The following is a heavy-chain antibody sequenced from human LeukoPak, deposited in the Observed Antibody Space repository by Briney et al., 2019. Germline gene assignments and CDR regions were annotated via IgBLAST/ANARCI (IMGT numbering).Heavy chain of an antibody. V-gene: IGHV3-33*01. J-gene: IGHJ4*02. CDR1: KFTFSHYG. Sequence: GRSLRLSCAAAKFTFSHYGMHWVRQAPGKGLEWVAVIWSDGSNQFYGDSVKGRFTISRDNAQASLYLQMISLRADDTAVYYCARVSGRLERQSDLDYWGQGTLVIVSS. D-gene: IGHD1-1*01. CDR2: IWSDGSNQ. CDR3: ARVSGRLERQSDLDY.